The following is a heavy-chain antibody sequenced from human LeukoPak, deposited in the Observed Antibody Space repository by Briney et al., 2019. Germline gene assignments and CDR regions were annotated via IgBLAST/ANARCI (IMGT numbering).Heavy chain of an antibody. CDR2: ISAYNGNT. CDR1: GYTFTSYG. D-gene: IGHD2-21*02. Sequence: ASVKVSCKASGYTFTSYGISWVRQAPGQGLEWMGWISAYNGNTNYAQKLQGRVTMTTDTSTSTAYMELRSLRSDDTAVYYCARDEGPYCGGDCYSHWFDPWGQGTLVTVSS. J-gene: IGHJ5*02. V-gene: IGHV1-18*01. CDR3: ARDEGPYCGGDCYSHWFDP.